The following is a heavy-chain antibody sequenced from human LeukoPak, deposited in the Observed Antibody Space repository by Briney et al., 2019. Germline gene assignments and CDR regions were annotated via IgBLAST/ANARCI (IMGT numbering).Heavy chain of an antibody. J-gene: IGHJ5*02. CDR1: GFTFSSYA. Sequence: GGSLRLSCAASGFTFSSYAMSWVRQAPGKGLEWVSAISGSGGSTYYADSVKGRFTISRDNSKNTLYLQMNSLRAEDTAVYYCASKYCSGGSCSIPGWFDPWGQGTLVTVSS. CDR3: ASKYCSGGSCSIPGWFDP. V-gene: IGHV3-23*01. D-gene: IGHD2-15*01. CDR2: ISGSGGST.